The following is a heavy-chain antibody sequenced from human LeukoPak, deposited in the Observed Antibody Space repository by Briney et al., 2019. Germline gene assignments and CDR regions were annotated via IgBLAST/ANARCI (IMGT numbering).Heavy chain of an antibody. D-gene: IGHD2-15*01. V-gene: IGHV4-59*12. CDR1: GGSISSYY. CDR3: VREILYCSGGSCYRGPFDN. J-gene: IGHJ4*02. CDR2: IYYSGST. Sequence: SETLSLTRTVSGGSISSYYWSWIRQPPGKGLEWIGYIYYSGSTNYNPSLKSRVTISVDTSKNQFSLKLSSVTAADTAVYYCVREILYCSGGSCYRGPFDNWGQGTLVTVSA.